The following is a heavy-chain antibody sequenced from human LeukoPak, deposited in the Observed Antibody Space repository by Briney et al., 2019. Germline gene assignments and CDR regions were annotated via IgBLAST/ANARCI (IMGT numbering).Heavy chain of an antibody. D-gene: IGHD2-2*01. CDR2: ISYDGSNK. Sequence: PGGSLSLSCAASGFTFSSYGMHWVRQAPVEGLEWVAVISYDGSNKYYADSVKGRFTISRDNSKNTLYLQMNSLRAEDTAVYYCAKSTIDYWGQGTLVTVSS. CDR3: AKSTIDY. V-gene: IGHV3-30*18. J-gene: IGHJ4*02. CDR1: GFTFSSYG.